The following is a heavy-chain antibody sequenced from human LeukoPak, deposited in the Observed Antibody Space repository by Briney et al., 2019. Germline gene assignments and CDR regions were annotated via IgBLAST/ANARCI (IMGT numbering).Heavy chain of an antibody. Sequence: PSETLSLTCAVYGVSFSGYYWSWLRQPPGKGLEWVGEINHSGSTNYNPSLKSRVTISVDTSKNQFSLKLSSVTAADTAVYYCARRRTRLRWWVGFDYWGQGTLVTVSS. CDR1: GVSFSGYY. CDR3: ARRRTRLRWWVGFDY. J-gene: IGHJ4*02. V-gene: IGHV4-34*01. CDR2: INHSGST. D-gene: IGHD4-23*01.